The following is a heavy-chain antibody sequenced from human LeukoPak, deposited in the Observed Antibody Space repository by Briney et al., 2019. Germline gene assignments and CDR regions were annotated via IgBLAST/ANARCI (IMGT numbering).Heavy chain of an antibody. D-gene: IGHD3-10*01. V-gene: IGHV3-30*19. CDR1: GFTFSSYG. CDR2: ISYDGSNK. J-gene: IGHJ5*02. Sequence: GGSLRLSCAASGFTFSSYGMHWVRQAPGKGLEWVAVISYDGSNKCYADSVKGRFTISRDNSKNTLYLQMNSLRAEDTAVYYCAKDYSKTSYYGSGTYYRPNWFDPWGQGTLVTVSS. CDR3: AKDYSKTSYYGSGTYYRPNWFDP.